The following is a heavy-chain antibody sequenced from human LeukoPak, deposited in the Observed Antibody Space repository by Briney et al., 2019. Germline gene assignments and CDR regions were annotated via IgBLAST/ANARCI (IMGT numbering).Heavy chain of an antibody. CDR2: ISGSATGSVTT. J-gene: IGHJ4*02. Sequence: SGGSLRLSCAASGFTFSTYAMNWVRQAPGKGLEWVSAISGSATGSVTTYYTDSVKGRFTISRDNSKNTLYLQMNSLRAEDTAVYYCAKDRLTMVRGVTTVDYWGQGTLVTVSS. CDR3: AKDRLTMVRGVTTVDY. D-gene: IGHD3-10*01. CDR1: GFTFSTYA. V-gene: IGHV3-23*01.